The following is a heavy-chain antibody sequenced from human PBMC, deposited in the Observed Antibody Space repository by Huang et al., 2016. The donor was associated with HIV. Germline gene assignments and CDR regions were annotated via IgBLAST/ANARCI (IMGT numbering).Heavy chain of an antibody. Sequence: EVQLVESGGGLVKPGGSLRLSCAASGFSLDSYNMYWVRQTSGKGVQWVSYISPSSSFIDYADSVKGRFSISRDNAKNSLYLQMNNLRGEDTAVYYCARDRGQQLSPFDSWGQGTLVTVSS. J-gene: IGHJ4*02. D-gene: IGHD6-13*01. CDR3: ARDRGQQLSPFDS. CDR2: ISPSSSFI. V-gene: IGHV3-21*01. CDR1: GFSLDSYN.